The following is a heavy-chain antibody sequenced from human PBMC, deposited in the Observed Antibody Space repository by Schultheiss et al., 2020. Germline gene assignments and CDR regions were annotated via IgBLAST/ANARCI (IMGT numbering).Heavy chain of an antibody. CDR2: IYYSGST. J-gene: IGHJ4*02. CDR3: ARESYALRDFDY. CDR1: GGSISSGDYY. V-gene: IGHV4-30-4*01. D-gene: IGHD3-16*01. Sequence: SETLSLTCTVSGGSISSGDYYWSWIRQPPGKGLEWIGYIYYSGSTNYNPSLKSRVTISVDTSKNQFSLKLSSVTAADKAVYYCARESYALRDFDYWGQGTLVTVSS.